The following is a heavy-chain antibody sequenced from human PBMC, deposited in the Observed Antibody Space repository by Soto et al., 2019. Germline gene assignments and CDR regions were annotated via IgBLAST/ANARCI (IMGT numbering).Heavy chain of an antibody. CDR1: GFTFSSYS. Sequence: GGSLRLSCVVSGFTFSSYSMNWVRQTPGKGLEWLSYISSTSRTIYHADSVKGRFTISRDNAKNSLYLQMNSLRDEDTAVYYCARDFDCADGVCYTGYYYFGLDVWGQGTTVTVSS. CDR3: ARDFDCADGVCYTGYYYFGLDV. V-gene: IGHV3-48*02. CDR2: ISSTSRTI. J-gene: IGHJ6*02. D-gene: IGHD2-8*01.